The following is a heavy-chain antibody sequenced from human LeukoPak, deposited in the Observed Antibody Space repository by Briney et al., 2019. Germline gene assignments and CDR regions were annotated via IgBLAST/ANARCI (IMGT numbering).Heavy chain of an antibody. J-gene: IGHJ3*02. V-gene: IGHV4-34*01. Sequence: SETLSLTCAVYGGSFSGYYWSWIRQPPGKGLEWIGEINHSGSTNYNPSLKSRVTISVDTSKNQFSLKLSSVTAADTAVYYCARSPRDTMIVVVITDDAFDIWGQGTMVTVSS. CDR3: ARSPRDTMIVVVITDDAFDI. CDR2: INHSGST. D-gene: IGHD3-22*01. CDR1: GGSFSGYY.